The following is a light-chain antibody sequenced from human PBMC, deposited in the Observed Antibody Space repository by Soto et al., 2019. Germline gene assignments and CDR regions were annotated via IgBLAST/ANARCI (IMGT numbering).Light chain of an antibody. J-gene: IGLJ1*01. V-gene: IGLV2-14*01. CDR2: KVT. CDR1: SSDVGGNKY. Sequence: QSALTQPASVCGSPGQSITISCTGTSSDVGGNKYVSWYQQYPGKVPKLLINKVTNRPSGVSYRFSGSKSGNTASPTISALLAEDEADYFCASSTSDSLYVFGTGTKVTVL. CDR3: ASSTSDSLYV.